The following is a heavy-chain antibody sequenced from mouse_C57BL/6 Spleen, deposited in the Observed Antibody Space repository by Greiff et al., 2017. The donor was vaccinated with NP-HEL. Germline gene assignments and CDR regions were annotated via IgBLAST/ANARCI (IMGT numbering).Heavy chain of an antibody. Sequence: QVQLQQSGAELVRPGASVTLSCKASGYTFTDYEMHWVKQTPVHGLEWIGAIDPETGGTAYNQKFKGKAILTADKSSSTAYMELRSLTSEDSAVYYCTRPFYYDYDRGFDYWGQGTTLTVSS. CDR2: IDPETGGT. V-gene: IGHV1-15*01. D-gene: IGHD2-4*01. J-gene: IGHJ2*01. CDR3: TRPFYYDYDRGFDY. CDR1: GYTFTDYE.